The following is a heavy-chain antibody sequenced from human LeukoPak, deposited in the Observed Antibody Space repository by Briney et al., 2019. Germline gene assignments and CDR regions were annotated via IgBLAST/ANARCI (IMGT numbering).Heavy chain of an antibody. V-gene: IGHV3-15*01. D-gene: IGHD3-9*01. CDR3: TTVGHYDILTGYYRDFDY. J-gene: IGHJ4*02. CDR2: IKSKTDGGTT. Sequence: GGSLRLSCAASGFTFSNAWMSWVRHAPGKGLEWVGRIKSKTDGGTTDYAAPVKGRFTISRDDSKNTLYLQMNSLKTEDTAVYYCTTVGHYDILTGYYRDFDYWGQGTLVTVSS. CDR1: GFTFSNAW.